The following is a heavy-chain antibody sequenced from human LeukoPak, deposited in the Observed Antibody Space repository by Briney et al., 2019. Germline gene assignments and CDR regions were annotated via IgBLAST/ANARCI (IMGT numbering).Heavy chain of an antibody. D-gene: IGHD3-9*01. CDR1: GGSISSGDYY. Sequence: SQTLSLTCTVSGGSISSGDYYWSWIRQPPGKGLEWIGYIYYSGSTYYNPSLKSRVTISVDTSKNQFSLKLSSVTAADTAVYYCARGDILTGYYKPPPGYWGQGTLVTVSS. CDR2: IYYSGST. J-gene: IGHJ4*02. V-gene: IGHV4-30-4*01. CDR3: ARGDILTGYYKPPPGY.